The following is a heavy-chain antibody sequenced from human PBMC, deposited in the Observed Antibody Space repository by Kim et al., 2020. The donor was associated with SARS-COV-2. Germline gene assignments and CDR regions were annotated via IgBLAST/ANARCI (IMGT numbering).Heavy chain of an antibody. CDR1: GFTFSSYA. D-gene: IGHD6-25*01. CDR2: ISYDGSNK. Sequence: GGSLRLSCAASGFTFSSYAMHWVRQAPGKGLEWVAVISYDGSNKYYADSVKGRFTISRDNSKNTLYLQMNSLRAEDTAVYYCARERRRYLDYWGQGTLVTVSS. J-gene: IGHJ4*02. V-gene: IGHV3-30-3*01. CDR3: ARERRRYLDY.